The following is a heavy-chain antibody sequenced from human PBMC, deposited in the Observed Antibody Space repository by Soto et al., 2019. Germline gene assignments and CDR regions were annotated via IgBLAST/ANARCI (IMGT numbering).Heavy chain of an antibody. CDR1: EFTFSSYA. J-gene: IGHJ6*03. D-gene: IGHD5-12*01. V-gene: IGHV3-23*01. CDR3: AKALVGYSGYDSHYYYYYMDV. Sequence: GGSLSLSCAASEFTFSSYAMNWVRQAPEKGLELDSTISHNSSSTYYADYVKRRFTISRDNSKNTLYLQMNSLRAEDTAVYYCAKALVGYSGYDSHYYYYYMDVWGKGTTVTVSS. CDR2: ISHNSSST.